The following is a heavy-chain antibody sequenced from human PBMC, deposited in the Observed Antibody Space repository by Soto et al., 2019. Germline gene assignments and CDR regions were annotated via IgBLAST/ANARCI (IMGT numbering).Heavy chain of an antibody. D-gene: IGHD1-26*01. CDR3: ARQWELSGYYYGMDV. J-gene: IGHJ6*02. CDR2: ISAYNGNT. Sequence: ASVKVSCKASGYTFTSYGISWVRQAPGQGLEWMGWISAYNGNTNYAQKLQGRVTMTTDTSTSTAYMGLSSLRSEDTAVYYCARQWELSGYYYGMDVWGQGTTVTVSS. CDR1: GYTFTSYG. V-gene: IGHV1-18*01.